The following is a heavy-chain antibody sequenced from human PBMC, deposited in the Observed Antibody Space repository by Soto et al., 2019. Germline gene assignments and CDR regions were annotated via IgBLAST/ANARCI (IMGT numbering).Heavy chain of an antibody. J-gene: IGHJ6*02. CDR2: IYHSGST. CDR3: AREVRAVAGKGGYYYYGMDV. Sequence: PLETLSLTCAVSGYSISSGYYWGWIRQPPGKGLEWIGSIYHSGSTYYNPSLKSRVTISVDTSKNQFSLKLSSVTAADTAVYYCAREVRAVAGKGGYYYYGMDVWGQGTTVTVS. D-gene: IGHD6-19*01. V-gene: IGHV4-38-2*02. CDR1: GYSISSGYY.